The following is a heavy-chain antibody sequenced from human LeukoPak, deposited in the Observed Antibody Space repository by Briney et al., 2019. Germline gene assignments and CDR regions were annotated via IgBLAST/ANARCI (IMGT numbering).Heavy chain of an antibody. CDR2: ISSSGSTI. J-gene: IGHJ4*02. CDR3: ARGSYSAAIDY. Sequence: GGSLRLSCAASGFTFSSYEMNWVRQAPGKGLEWVSYISSSGSTIYYADSVKGRFTISRDNAKNSLYLQMNSLRAEDTAVYYCARGSYSAAIDYWGQGTLVTVS. CDR1: GFTFSSYE. V-gene: IGHV3-48*03. D-gene: IGHD3-10*01.